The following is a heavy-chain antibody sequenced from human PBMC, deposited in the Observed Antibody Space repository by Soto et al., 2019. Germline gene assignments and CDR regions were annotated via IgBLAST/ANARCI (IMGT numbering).Heavy chain of an antibody. V-gene: IGHV3-23*01. CDR2: ISGSGGST. Sequence: PGGSLRLSCAASGFTFSSYAMSWVRQAPGKGLEWVSAISGSGGSTYYADSVKGRFTISRDNSKNTLYLQMNSLRAEDTAVYYCAGSRGYCSSTSCYYYYMDVWGKGTTVTVSS. D-gene: IGHD2-2*01. CDR3: AGSRGYCSSTSCYYYYMDV. CDR1: GFTFSSYA. J-gene: IGHJ6*03.